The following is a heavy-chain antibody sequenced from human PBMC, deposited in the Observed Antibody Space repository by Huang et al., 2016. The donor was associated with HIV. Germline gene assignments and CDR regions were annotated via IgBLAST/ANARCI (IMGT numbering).Heavy chain of an antibody. CDR2: ISYDEDNK. CDR3: ARGPIRFLAWLLNFDY. J-gene: IGHJ4*02. V-gene: IGHV3-30*03. D-gene: IGHD3-3*01. Sequence: QILLIESGGGVVQPGRSLRLSCAASGFTFSSYVMHWVRQAPGKGLEWVGGISYDEDNKYYADSVRGRFTISRDNSKNTLYLQMNSLRIEDTAVYYCARGPIRFLAWLLNFDYWGQGALVTVSS. CDR1: GFTFSSYV.